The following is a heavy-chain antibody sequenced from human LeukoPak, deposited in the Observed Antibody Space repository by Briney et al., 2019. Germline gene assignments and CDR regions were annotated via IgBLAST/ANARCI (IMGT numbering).Heavy chain of an antibody. CDR2: IYYSGST. CDR3: ARGRYVTLDY. CDR1: GGSFSPYY. D-gene: IGHD2-2*01. J-gene: IGHJ4*02. V-gene: IGHV4-59*01. Sequence: SETLSLTCAVYGGSFSPYYWSWIRQPPGKGLEWIGYIYYSGSTNYNPSLKSRVTISVDTSKNQFSLKLSSVTAADTAVYYCARGRYVTLDYWGQGTLVTVSS.